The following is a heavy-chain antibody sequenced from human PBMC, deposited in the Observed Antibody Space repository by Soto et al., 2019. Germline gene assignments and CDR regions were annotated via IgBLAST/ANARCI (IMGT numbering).Heavy chain of an antibody. CDR1: GFTFSSYA. CDR2: ISGSGGST. V-gene: IGHV3-23*01. D-gene: IGHD2-2*01. Sequence: EVQLLESGGGLVQPGGSLRLSCAASGFTFSSYAMSWVRQAPGKGLEWVSAISGSGGSTYYADSVKGRFTISRDNSKNTLYLLMNSLRAEDTAVYYCAKDSTPQYDIVVVPAAMLDDYWGQGTLVTVSS. CDR3: AKDSTPQYDIVVVPAAMLDDY. J-gene: IGHJ4*02.